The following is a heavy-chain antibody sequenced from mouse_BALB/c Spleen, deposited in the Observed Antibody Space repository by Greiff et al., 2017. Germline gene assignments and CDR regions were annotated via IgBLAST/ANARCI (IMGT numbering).Heavy chain of an antibody. CDR2: ISSGGSYT. J-gene: IGHJ4*01. V-gene: IGHV5-6*01. CDR3: ARDGNYVMDY. Sequence: EVKLMESGGDLVKPGGSLKLSCAASGFTFSSYGMSWVRQTPDKRLEWVATISSGGSYTYYPDSVKGRFTISRDNAKNTLYLQMSSLKSEDTAMYYCARDGNYVMDYWGQGTSVTVSS. D-gene: IGHD2-1*01. CDR1: GFTFSSYG.